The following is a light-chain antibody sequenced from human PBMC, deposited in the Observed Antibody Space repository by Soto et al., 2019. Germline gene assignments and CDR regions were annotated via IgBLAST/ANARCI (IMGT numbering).Light chain of an antibody. CDR1: SSDVGGYNH. J-gene: IGLJ1*01. CDR3: SVYTGSRTYV. Sequence: QSALTQPASVSGSPGQSITISCTGTSSDVGGYNHVSWYQQHPGKVPKLMIYEASNRTSGVSNRFPGSKSGNTASLTISGLTAAAESDSYTSVYTGSRTYVFATGTELTVL. V-gene: IGLV2-14*01. CDR2: EAS.